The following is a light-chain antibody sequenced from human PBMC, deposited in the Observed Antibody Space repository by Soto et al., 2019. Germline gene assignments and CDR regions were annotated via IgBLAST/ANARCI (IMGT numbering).Light chain of an antibody. Sequence: EFVLTQSPATLSLSPGERATLSCRASQSVSSYLAWYQQKPGQAPRLLIYDASNRATGIPARFSGSGSGTDFTLTISSLEPEDFGVYYCHQYADSPYTFGQGTKLEIK. J-gene: IGKJ2*01. CDR1: QSVSSY. CDR3: HQYADSPYT. CDR2: DAS. V-gene: IGKV3-11*01.